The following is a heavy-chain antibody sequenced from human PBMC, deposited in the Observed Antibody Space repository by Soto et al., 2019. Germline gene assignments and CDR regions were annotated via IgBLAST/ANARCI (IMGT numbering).Heavy chain of an antibody. CDR1: GFTFSSYG. CDR2: IWYDGSNK. V-gene: IGHV3-33*01. Sequence: QVQLVESGGGVVQPGRSLRLSCAASGFTFSSYGMHWVRQAPGKGLEWVAVIWYDGSNKYYADSVKGRFTTSRDNSKNTLYLQMNSLRAEDTAVYYCARISGSHDYWGQGTLVTVSS. D-gene: IGHD1-26*01. J-gene: IGHJ4*02. CDR3: ARISGSHDY.